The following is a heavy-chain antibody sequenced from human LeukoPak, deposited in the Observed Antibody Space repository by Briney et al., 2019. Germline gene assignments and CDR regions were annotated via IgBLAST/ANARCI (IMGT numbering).Heavy chain of an antibody. CDR3: ARGLVVRGAMYYGFFV. V-gene: IGHV3-74*01. CDR1: GFTFSSYW. CDR2: INSDGSST. D-gene: IGHD3-3*01. Sequence: GGSLRLSCAASGFTFSSYWMHWVRQAPGKGLVWVSRINSDGSSTSYADSVKGRFTISRDNAKNTLYLQMNSLRAEDTAVYYCARGLVVRGAMYYGFFVWGKGTTVTVSS. J-gene: IGHJ6*04.